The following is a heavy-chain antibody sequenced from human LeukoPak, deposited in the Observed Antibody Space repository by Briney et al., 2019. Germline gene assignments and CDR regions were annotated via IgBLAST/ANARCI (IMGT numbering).Heavy chain of an antibody. CDR2: IYYSGST. D-gene: IGHD2-15*01. J-gene: IGHJ5*02. V-gene: IGHV4-39*07. CDR1: GGSISISSYY. CDR3: ARAPIVVVVAATPESWFDP. Sequence: SETLSLTCTVSGGSISISSYYWGWIRQPPGKGLEWIGSIYYSGSTYYNPSLKSRVTISVDTSKNQFSLKLSSVTAADTAVYYCARAPIVVVVAATPESWFDPWGQGTLVTVSS.